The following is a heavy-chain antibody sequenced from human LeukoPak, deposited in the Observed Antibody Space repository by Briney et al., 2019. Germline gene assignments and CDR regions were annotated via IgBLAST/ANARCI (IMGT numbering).Heavy chain of an antibody. CDR2: INPNSGGT. CDR3: ARDVYSSACYLNY. J-gene: IGHJ4*02. Sequence: ASVKVSCKASGYTFTGYYMHWVRQAPGQGLEWMGWINPNSGGTNYAQKFQGRVTMTRDTSISTAYMELSRLRSDDTAVYYCARDVYSSACYLNYWGKGTLVTVSS. V-gene: IGHV1-2*02. D-gene: IGHD6-19*01. CDR1: GYTFTGYY.